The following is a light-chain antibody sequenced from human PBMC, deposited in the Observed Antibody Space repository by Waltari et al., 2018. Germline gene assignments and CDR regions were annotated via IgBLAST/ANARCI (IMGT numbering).Light chain of an antibody. Sequence: QTVVTQEPSFSVSPGGTVPLTSGLRSGSVSTRPYPSWYQQTPGQAPRTLIYSTNTRSSGVPDRFSGSILGNKAALTITGAQADDESDYYCVLYMGSGVLVFGGGTKLTVL. CDR3: VLYMGSGVLV. J-gene: IGLJ3*02. CDR2: STN. V-gene: IGLV8-61*01. CDR1: SGSVSTRPY.